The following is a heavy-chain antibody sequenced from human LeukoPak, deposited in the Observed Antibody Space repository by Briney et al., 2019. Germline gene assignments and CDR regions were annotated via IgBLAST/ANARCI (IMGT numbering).Heavy chain of an antibody. CDR1: GYTFTDYY. D-gene: IGHD3-10*01. CDR3: ARGRWFGELLWFDP. V-gene: IGHV1-2*02. CDR2: INPNSGGT. Sequence: GASVKVSCKASGYTFTDYYLHWVRQAPGQGLQWMGWINPNSGGTNYAQKFQGRVTMTRDTSISTAYMELSRLRSDDTALYYCARGRWFGELLWFDPWGQGTLVTVSS. J-gene: IGHJ5*02.